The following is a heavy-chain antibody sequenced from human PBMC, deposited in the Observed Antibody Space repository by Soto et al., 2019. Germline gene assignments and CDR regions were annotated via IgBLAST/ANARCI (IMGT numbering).Heavy chain of an antibody. J-gene: IGHJ4*02. Sequence: ASVKVSCKASGGTFSSYAMSWVRQAPGQGLEWMRGIIPIFGTANYAQKFQGRVTITADESTSTAYMELSSLRSEDTAVYYCARGSDTMIVVSTPFDYWGQGTLVTVSS. D-gene: IGHD3-22*01. CDR3: ARGSDTMIVVSTPFDY. V-gene: IGHV1-69*13. CDR2: IIPIFGTA. CDR1: GGTFSSYA.